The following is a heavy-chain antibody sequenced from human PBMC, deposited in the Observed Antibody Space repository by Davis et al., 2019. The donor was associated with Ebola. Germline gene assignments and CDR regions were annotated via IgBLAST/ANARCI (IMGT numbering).Heavy chain of an antibody. CDR1: GFTFNFYG. J-gene: IGHJ4*02. CDR3: MKRVSGSYGFGDH. Sequence: PGGSLRLSCAASGFTFNFYGMHWVRQAPGKGLEWLAFISYDSKNINYADSVKGRFTISRDNSGNMLFLQMHSLTADDTATYYCMKRVSGSYGFGDHWGQGILVTVSS. D-gene: IGHD1-26*01. V-gene: IGHV3-30*18. CDR2: ISYDSKNI.